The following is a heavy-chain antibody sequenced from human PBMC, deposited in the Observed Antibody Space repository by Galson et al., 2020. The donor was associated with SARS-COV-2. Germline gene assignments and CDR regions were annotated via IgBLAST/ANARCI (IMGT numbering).Heavy chain of an antibody. Sequence: GESLKISCAASGFTFSRYDMSWVRQAPGKGLEWVSALSDSGDRTYYADSVKGRFTISRDNSKNTLHLQMNSLRADDTAVYYCAKLSTTVTAGGDYYFHFWGQGTLVTVSS. V-gene: IGHV3-23*01. CDR3: AKLSTTVTAGGDYYFHF. D-gene: IGHD4-17*01. CDR2: LSDSGDRT. CDR1: GFTFSRYD. J-gene: IGHJ4*02.